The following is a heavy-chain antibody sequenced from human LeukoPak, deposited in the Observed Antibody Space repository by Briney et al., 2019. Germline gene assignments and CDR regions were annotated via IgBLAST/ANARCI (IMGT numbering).Heavy chain of an antibody. CDR1: GYTFTKYV. J-gene: IGHJ4*02. Sequence: ASVKVSCKASGYTFTKYVVHWVRQALGQRPEWMGWINAGNGDTKYSQNFQDRVTITRDTSANTAYMELSSPTSEDTALYYCARDDCGDTCYPGGYWGQGTLVTVSS. V-gene: IGHV1-3*01. D-gene: IGHD2-21*01. CDR3: ARDDCGDTCYPGGY. CDR2: INAGNGDT.